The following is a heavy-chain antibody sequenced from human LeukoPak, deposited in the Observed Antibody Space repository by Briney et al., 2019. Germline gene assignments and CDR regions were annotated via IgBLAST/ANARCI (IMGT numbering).Heavy chain of an antibody. J-gene: IGHJ4*02. D-gene: IGHD3-22*01. CDR3: ARAGDSSGYYRIDY. V-gene: IGHV4-34*01. CDR1: GGSFSGYY. Sequence: SETLSLTCAVYGGSFSGYYWSWIRQPPGKGLEWIGEINHSGSTNYNPSLKSRVTISVDTSKNQFPLKLSSVTAADTAVYYCARAGDSSGYYRIDYWGQGTLVTVSS. CDR2: INHSGST.